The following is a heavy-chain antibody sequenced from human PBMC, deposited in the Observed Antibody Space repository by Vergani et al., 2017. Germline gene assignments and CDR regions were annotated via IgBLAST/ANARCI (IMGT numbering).Heavy chain of an antibody. CDR2: IYYSGST. D-gene: IGHD2-21*02. CDR3: ARNPYCGGDCYSDAFDI. J-gene: IGHJ3*02. V-gene: IGHV4-59*01. CDR1: GGSISSYY. Sequence: QVQLQESGPGLVKPSETLSLTCTVPGGSISSYYWSWIRQPPGKGLEWIGYIYYSGSTNYNPSLKSRVTISVDTSKNQFSLKLSSVTAADTAVYYCARNPYCGGDCYSDAFDIWSQGTMVTVSS.